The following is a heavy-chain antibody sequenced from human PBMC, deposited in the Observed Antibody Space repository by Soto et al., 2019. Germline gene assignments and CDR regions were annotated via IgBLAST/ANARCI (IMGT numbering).Heavy chain of an antibody. D-gene: IGHD3-3*01. V-gene: IGHV4-59*01. CDR3: ARGPHYDFWSGSDAFDI. CDR2: IYYSGST. J-gene: IGHJ3*02. CDR1: GGSISSYY. Sequence: PSETLSLTCTVSGGSISSYYWSWIRQPPGKGLEWIGYIYYSGSTNYNPSLKSRVTISVDTSKNQFSLKLSSVTAADTAVYYCARGPHYDFWSGSDAFDIWGQGTMVTVSS.